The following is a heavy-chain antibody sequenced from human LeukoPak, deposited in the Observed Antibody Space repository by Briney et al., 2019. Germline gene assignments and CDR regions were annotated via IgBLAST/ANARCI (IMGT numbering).Heavy chain of an antibody. CDR1: GGTFSSYA. V-gene: IGHV1-69*13. J-gene: IGHJ3*02. CDR2: IIPIFGTA. CDR3: ARGGPSILVVVAAQYDAFDI. Sequence: SVKVSCKASGGTFSSYAISWVREAPGQGLEWMGGIIPIFGTANYAQKFQGRVTITADESTSTAYMELSSLRSEDTAVYYCARGGPSILVVVAAQYDAFDIWGQGTMVTVS. D-gene: IGHD2-15*01.